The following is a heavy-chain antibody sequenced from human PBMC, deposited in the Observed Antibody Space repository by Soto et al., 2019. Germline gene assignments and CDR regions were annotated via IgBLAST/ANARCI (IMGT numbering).Heavy chain of an antibody. J-gene: IGHJ4*02. Sequence: SGPTLVNPTQTLTLTCTFSGFSLSTSGVGVGWIRQPPGKALEWLALIYWDDDKRYSPSLKSRLTITKDTSKNQVVLTMTNMDPVDTATYYCALYGSGSPIPPYYFDYWGQGTLVTVSS. CDR2: IYWDDDK. V-gene: IGHV2-5*02. CDR3: ALYGSGSPIPPYYFDY. CDR1: GFSLSTSGVG. D-gene: IGHD3-10*01.